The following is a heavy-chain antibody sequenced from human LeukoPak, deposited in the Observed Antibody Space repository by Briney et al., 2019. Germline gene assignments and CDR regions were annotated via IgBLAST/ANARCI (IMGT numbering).Heavy chain of an antibody. CDR1: GFTFSSYG. CDR2: IRYDGSNK. D-gene: IGHD3-22*01. V-gene: IGHV3-30*02. CDR3: ARESPSNYDSSGYYPYYFDY. J-gene: IGHJ4*02. Sequence: GGSLRLSCAASGFTFSSYGMHWVRQAPGKGLEWVAFIRYDGSNKYYADSVKGRFTISRDNSKNTLYLQMNSLRAEDTAVYYCARESPSNYDSSGYYPYYFDYWGQGTLVTVSS.